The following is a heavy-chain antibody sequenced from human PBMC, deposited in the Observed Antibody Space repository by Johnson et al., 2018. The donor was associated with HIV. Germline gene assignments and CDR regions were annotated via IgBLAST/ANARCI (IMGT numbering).Heavy chain of an antibody. Sequence: VQLVESGGGVVRPGGSLRLSCAASGFTFDYYGMSWVRQAPGKGLEWVSGINWNGGSTYYADSVKGRFTISRDNSKNSLYLQMNSLRTEDTALYYCAKGLGNVDAFDIWGQGTMVTVSS. J-gene: IGHJ3*02. CDR3: AKGLGNVDAFDI. V-gene: IGHV3-20*04. CDR1: GFTFDYYG. D-gene: IGHD7-27*01. CDR2: INWNGGST.